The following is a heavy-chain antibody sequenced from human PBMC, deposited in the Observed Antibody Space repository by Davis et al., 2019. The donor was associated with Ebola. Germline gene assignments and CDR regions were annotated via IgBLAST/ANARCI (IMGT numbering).Heavy chain of an antibody. CDR1: GYSFTNYW. Sequence: GESLKISCKGSGYSFTNYWIAWVRQMAGKGPEWMGIIYSGDSDTRYSPSFQGQVTISADKSIRTAYLQWTSLKASDSAMYYCATLNDYSPFDYWGQGSLVTVSS. CDR3: ATLNDYSPFDY. CDR2: IYSGDSDT. V-gene: IGHV5-51*01. J-gene: IGHJ4*02. D-gene: IGHD4-11*01.